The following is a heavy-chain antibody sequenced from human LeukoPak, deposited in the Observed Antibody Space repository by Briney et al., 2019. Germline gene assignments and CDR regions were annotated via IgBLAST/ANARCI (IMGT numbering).Heavy chain of an antibody. CDR2: IIPIFGTA. CDR3: ALGATVTIYYYYGMDV. CDR1: GGTFSSYA. Sequence: SVKVSCKASGGTFSSYAISWARQAPGQGLEWMGGIIPIFGTANYAQKFQGRVTITADESTSTAYMELSSLRSEDTAVYYCALGATVTIYYYYGMDVWGKGTTVTVSS. D-gene: IGHD4-17*01. J-gene: IGHJ6*04. V-gene: IGHV1-69*13.